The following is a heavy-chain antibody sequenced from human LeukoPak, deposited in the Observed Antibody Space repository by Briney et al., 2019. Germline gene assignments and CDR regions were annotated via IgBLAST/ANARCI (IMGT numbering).Heavy chain of an antibody. V-gene: IGHV1-69*05. CDR3: ARGAYDSSGYHIY. CDR1: GGTFSSYA. D-gene: IGHD3-22*01. CDR2: IIPIFGTA. Sequence: ASVKVSCKASGGTFSSYAISWVRQAPGQGLEWMGRIIPIFGTANYAQKFQGRVTITTDESTSTAYMELSSLRSEDTAVYYCARGAYDSSGYHIYWGQGTMVTVSS. J-gene: IGHJ4*02.